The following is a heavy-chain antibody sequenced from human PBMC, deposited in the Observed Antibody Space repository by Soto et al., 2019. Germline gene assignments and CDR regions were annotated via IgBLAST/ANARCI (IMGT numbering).Heavy chain of an antibody. J-gene: IGHJ4*02. CDR2: IDHSGST. V-gene: IGHV4-34*01. CDR3: ARGRHFYGIDY. Sequence: KPXXTLSLASAVFGGSVSGYVWGWVRQPPGRGLDWIGEIDHSGSTNYNTSLKSRVTISVDTSKNQFSLKLRSVTAADTAVYYCARGRHFYGIDYWGQGDLVTVSA. D-gene: IGHD3-10*01. CDR1: GGSVSGYV.